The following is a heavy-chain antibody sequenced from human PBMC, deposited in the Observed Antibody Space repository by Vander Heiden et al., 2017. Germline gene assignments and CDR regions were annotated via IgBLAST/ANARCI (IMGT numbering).Heavy chain of an antibody. CDR3: TTASRPYYDSSG. Sequence: ADSGFTFSTAWMNWVRQASGQWQVWVGPTTSTTEGGTTDYAAPVKGRFTNSRDDSKSTLYLQMNSRKTEDAAVYYCTTASRPYYDSSGWGQGTLVTVSS. CDR2: TTSTTEGGTT. CDR1: GFTFSTAW. J-gene: IGHJ4*02. D-gene: IGHD3-22*01. V-gene: IGHV3-15*07.